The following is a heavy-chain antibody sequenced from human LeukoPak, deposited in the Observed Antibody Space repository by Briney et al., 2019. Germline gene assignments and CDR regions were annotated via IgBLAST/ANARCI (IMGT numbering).Heavy chain of an antibody. Sequence: PSETLSLTCTVSGGSVSSGSYYWSWIRQPPGKGLEWIVYIYYSGSTSYNPSLKSRVTISVDTSKNQFSLKLSSVTAADTAVYYCARLYCSRTSCYYTNWGQGTLVTVSS. D-gene: IGHD2-2*01. CDR2: IYYSGST. V-gene: IGHV4-61*01. CDR1: GGSVSSGSYY. CDR3: ARLYCSRTSCYYTN. J-gene: IGHJ4*02.